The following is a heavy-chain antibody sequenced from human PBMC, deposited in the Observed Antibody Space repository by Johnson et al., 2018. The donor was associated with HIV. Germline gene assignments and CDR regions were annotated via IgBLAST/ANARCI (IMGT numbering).Heavy chain of an antibody. Sequence: MLLVESGGVVVQPGGSLRLSCAASGFTFDDYAMHWVRQAPGKGLEWVSVIYSGGSTYYADSVKGRFTISRDNSKNTLYLQMNSLRAEDTAVYYCARDRLLWFRELWPHDALDIWGQGTMVTVSS. V-gene: IGHV3-66*01. J-gene: IGHJ3*02. CDR3: ARDRLLWFRELWPHDALDI. CDR1: GFTFDDYA. CDR2: IYSGGST. D-gene: IGHD3-10*01.